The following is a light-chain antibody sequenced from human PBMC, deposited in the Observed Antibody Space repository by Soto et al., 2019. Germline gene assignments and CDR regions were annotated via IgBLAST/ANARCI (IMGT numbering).Light chain of an antibody. Sequence: QSVLTQPPSVSEAPGQRVTISCTGSSSNIGAGYEAHWYQQVPGTAAKLLIYENNNRPSGVPDRFSGSKSGTSASLAITGLQAEDEAEYYCQSYDSSLSGYVFGTGIKLTVL. J-gene: IGLJ1*01. CDR1: SSNIGAGYE. CDR2: ENN. V-gene: IGLV1-40*01. CDR3: QSYDSSLSGYV.